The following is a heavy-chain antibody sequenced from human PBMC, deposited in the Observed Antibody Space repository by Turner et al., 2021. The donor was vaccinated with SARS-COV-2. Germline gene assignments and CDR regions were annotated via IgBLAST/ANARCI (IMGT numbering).Heavy chain of an antibody. Sequence: EVQLVESGGGLVQPVGSLRLSCAASVFTVSSNYMSWVRQAPGKGLEWVSVVYSGGSTYYEDSVKGRFTISRDNSKNTLYLQMNSLRAEDTAVYYCARTLPYGDYHDYWGQGTLVTVSS. D-gene: IGHD4-17*01. V-gene: IGHV3-66*01. CDR3: ARTLPYGDYHDY. CDR1: VFTVSSNY. J-gene: IGHJ4*02. CDR2: VYSGGST.